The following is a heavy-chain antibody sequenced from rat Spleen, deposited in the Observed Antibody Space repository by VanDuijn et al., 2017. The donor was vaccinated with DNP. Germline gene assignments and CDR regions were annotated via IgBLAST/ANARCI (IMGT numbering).Heavy chain of an antibody. Sequence: EVQLVESGGGLVQPRGSMKLSCAASGFTFSDYAMAWVRQAPKKGLEWVATIIYDDTNTYYRDSVKGRFTISRDNAKSTLYLQMDSLRSEDTATYYCARQDYSSYGVMDAWGQGASVTVSS. D-gene: IGHD1-2*01. CDR2: IIYDDTNT. J-gene: IGHJ4*01. CDR3: ARQDYSSYGVMDA. V-gene: IGHV5-7*01. CDR1: GFTFSDYA.